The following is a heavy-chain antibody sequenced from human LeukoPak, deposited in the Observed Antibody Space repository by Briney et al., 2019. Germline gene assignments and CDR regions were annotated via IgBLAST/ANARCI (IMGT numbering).Heavy chain of an antibody. D-gene: IGHD3-22*01. Sequence: GRSLRLSCAASGFTFSSYGMHWVRQAPGKGLEWVAVIWYDGSNKYYADSVKGRFTISRDNSKNTLYLQMNSLRAEDTAVYYCADSSGYYGGAFDIWGQGTMVTVSS. CDR1: GFTFSSYG. CDR3: ADSSGYYGGAFDI. J-gene: IGHJ3*02. V-gene: IGHV3-33*01. CDR2: IWYDGSNK.